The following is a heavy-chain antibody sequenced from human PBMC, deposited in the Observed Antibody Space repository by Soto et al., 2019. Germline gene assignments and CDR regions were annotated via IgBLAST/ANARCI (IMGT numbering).Heavy chain of an antibody. V-gene: IGHV3-21*01. D-gene: IGHD6-19*01. J-gene: IGHJ2*01. Sequence: GGSLRLSCAASGFTFGSYSMNWVRQAPGKGLEWVSSITSSSSYIYYADSVKGRFAISRDNAENSLYLQMNSLRVEDTAVYYCARDSLQWLVANYWYFDLWGRGTLVTVSS. CDR3: ARDSLQWLVANYWYFDL. CDR1: GFTFGSYS. CDR2: ITSSSSYI.